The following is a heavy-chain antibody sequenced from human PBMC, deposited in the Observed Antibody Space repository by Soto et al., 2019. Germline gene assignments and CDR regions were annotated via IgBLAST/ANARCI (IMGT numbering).Heavy chain of an antibody. V-gene: IGHV3-30*04. CDR2: ISYDGNNK. D-gene: IGHD2-8*01. CDR3: ARDRVCTRAPCGEFAYCCCYGMNV. J-gene: IGHJ6*02. Sequence: GGSLRLSCAASGFTFSHYAMHWVRQAPGKGLEWVAIISYDGNNKYNADSVKGRFTISRDNSKNTLYLQMNSLRAEDTAGYCYARDRVCTRAPCGEFAYCCCYGMNVWGHGTTVTVSS. CDR1: GFTFSHYA.